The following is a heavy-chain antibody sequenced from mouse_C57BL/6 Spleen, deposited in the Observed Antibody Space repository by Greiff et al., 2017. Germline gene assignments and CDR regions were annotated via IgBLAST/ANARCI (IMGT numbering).Heavy chain of an antibody. CDR2: ISDGGSYT. V-gene: IGHV5-4*01. CDR1: GFTFSSYA. J-gene: IGHJ2*01. CDR3: ARDLQLGRYFDY. D-gene: IGHD4-1*02. Sequence: EVKLQESGGGLVKPGGSLKLSCAASGFTFSSYAMSWVRQTPEKRLEWVATISDGGSYTYYPDNVKGRFTISRDNAKNNLYLQMSDLKYEDTARYYCARDLQLGRYFDYWGQGTTLTVSS.